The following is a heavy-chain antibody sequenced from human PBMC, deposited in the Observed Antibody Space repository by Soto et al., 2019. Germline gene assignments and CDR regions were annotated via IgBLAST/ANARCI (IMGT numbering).Heavy chain of an antibody. CDR2: INHSGST. D-gene: IGHD2-15*01. CDR3: ARGLFFCSGGCFSEGRYFLFY. J-gene: IGHJ4*02. Sequence: SETLSLTCAVYGWSFSGYYWSWIRQPPGKGLEWIGEINHSGSTNYNPSLKSRVTISVDTSKNQFSLKLSSVTAADTAVYYCARGLFFCSGGCFSEGRYFLFYGGRGSLVTVSS. CDR1: GWSFSGYY. V-gene: IGHV4-34*01.